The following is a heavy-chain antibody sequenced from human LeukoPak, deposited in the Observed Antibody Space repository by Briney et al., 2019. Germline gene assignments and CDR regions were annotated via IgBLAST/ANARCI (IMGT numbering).Heavy chain of an antibody. V-gene: IGHV1-18*04. D-gene: IGHD1-26*01. CDR2: ISAYNGNT. J-gene: IGHJ4*02. CDR3: ARDSGTSSFDY. CDR1: GYTFASYY. Sequence: GASVKVSCKASGYTFASYYMHWVRQAPGQGLEWMGWISAYNGNTNYAQKLQGRVTLTTDTSTSTAYMEVRSLRSDDTAVYYCARDSGTSSFDYWGQGTLVTVSS.